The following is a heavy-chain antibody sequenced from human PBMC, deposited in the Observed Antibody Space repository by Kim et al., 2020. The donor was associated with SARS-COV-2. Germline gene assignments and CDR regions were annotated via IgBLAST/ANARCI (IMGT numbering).Heavy chain of an antibody. CDR3: ARVAYDILTGYYTNRIYFDY. Sequence: ASVKVSCKASGYTFTSYYMHWVRQAPGQGLEWMGIINPSGGSTSYAQKFQGRVTMTRDTSTSTVYMELSSLRSEDTAVYYCARVAYDILTGYYTNRIYFDYWGQGTLVTVSS. D-gene: IGHD3-9*01. V-gene: IGHV1-46*01. CDR2: INPSGGST. CDR1: GYTFTSYY. J-gene: IGHJ4*02.